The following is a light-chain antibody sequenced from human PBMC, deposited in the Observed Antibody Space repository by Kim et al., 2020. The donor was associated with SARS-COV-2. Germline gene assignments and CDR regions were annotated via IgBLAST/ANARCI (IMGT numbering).Light chain of an antibody. V-gene: IGLV3-1*01. Sequence: AEPAAIISCSDDKLGDNSSCYHQQKPHQPPVLVYYHASQRPSGIPQRFSCSNSGNTAPLTISGTDAKDADDYYCPAWDSSTVFGGGTQLTVL. CDR2: HAS. J-gene: IGLJ2*01. CDR3: PAWDSSTV. CDR1: KLGDNS.